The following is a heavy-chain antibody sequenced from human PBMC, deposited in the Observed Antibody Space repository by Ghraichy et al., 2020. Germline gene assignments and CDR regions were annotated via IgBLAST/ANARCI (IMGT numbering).Heavy chain of an antibody. Sequence: SVKVSCKASGGTFSSYAISLVRQAPGQGLEWMGGIIPIFGTANYAQKFQGRVTITADESTSTAYMELSSLRSEDTAVYYCARGQTSNELYYFDYWGQGTLVTVSS. J-gene: IGHJ4*02. CDR2: IIPIFGTA. V-gene: IGHV1-69*13. CDR3: ARGQTSNELYYFDY. CDR1: GGTFSSYA. D-gene: IGHD1-26*01.